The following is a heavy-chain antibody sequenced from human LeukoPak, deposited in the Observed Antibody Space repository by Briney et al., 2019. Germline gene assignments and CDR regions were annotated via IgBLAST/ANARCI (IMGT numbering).Heavy chain of an antibody. CDR3: ARVSYCSSTSCSHGYYYYGMDV. CDR1: GFTFSSYE. CDR2: ISSSVSTI. D-gene: IGHD2-2*01. Sequence: PGGSLRLSCAPSGFTFSSYEINWVRHAPEEGREWVSYISSSVSTIYYADSVEGRFTISRDNAKNSLYLQMNSLGAEDTAVYYCARVSYCSSTSCSHGYYYYGMDVWGQGTTVTVSS. J-gene: IGHJ6*02. V-gene: IGHV3-48*03.